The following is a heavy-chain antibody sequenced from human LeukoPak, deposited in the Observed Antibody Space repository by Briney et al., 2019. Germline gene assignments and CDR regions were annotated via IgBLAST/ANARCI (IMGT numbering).Heavy chain of an antibody. V-gene: IGHV3-48*02. CDR1: GFTFSSYG. CDR2: ISTSSNRI. Sequence: GGSLRLSCAASGFTFSSYGMNWVRQAPGKGLEWVSYISTSSNRIDYADSVKGRFTMSRDNAKNLLYLQMNSLRDEDTAMYYCARVSAPGTSGWYFGYWGQGTLVAVSS. J-gene: IGHJ4*02. CDR3: ARVSAPGTSGWYFGY. D-gene: IGHD6-19*01.